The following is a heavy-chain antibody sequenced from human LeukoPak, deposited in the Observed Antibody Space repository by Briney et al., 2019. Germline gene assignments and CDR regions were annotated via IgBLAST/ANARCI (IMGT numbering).Heavy chain of an antibody. CDR3: ASAEPRGSSWYPY. CDR2: IYYSGST. V-gene: IGHV4-39*07. Sequence: SETLSLTCTVSGGSISSSSYYGGWIRQPPGKGLEWIGSIYYSGSTYYNPSLKSRVTISVDTSKNQFSLKLSSVTAADTAVYYCASAEPRGSSWYPYWGQGTLVTVSS. CDR1: GGSISSSSYY. D-gene: IGHD6-13*01. J-gene: IGHJ4*02.